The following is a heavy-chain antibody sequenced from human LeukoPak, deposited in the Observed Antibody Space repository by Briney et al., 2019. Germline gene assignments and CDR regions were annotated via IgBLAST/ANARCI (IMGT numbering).Heavy chain of an antibody. CDR3: ARGAPLEYCGGDCSRPLDY. D-gene: IGHD2-21*02. J-gene: IGHJ4*02. V-gene: IGHV3-33*01. CDR2: IWYDGSYK. Sequence: HPGGSLRLSCVASGFTFSSYGIHWVRQAPGKGLEWVAFIWYDGSYKNYVDSVKGRFTISRDNSKNTLYLQMNSLRDEDTAVYYCARGAPLEYCGGDCSRPLDYWGQGTLVTVSS. CDR1: GFTFSSYG.